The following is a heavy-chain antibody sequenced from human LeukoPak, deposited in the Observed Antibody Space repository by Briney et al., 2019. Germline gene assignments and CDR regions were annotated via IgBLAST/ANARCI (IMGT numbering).Heavy chain of an antibody. Sequence: GGSLRLSCAASGFTFSSYAMSWVRQAPGKGLGWVSAISGSGGSTYYADSVKGRFTISRDNSKNTLYLQMNSLRAEDTAVYYYAKDTYYDILTGYRYTEYFQHWGQGTLVTVSS. CDR3: AKDTYYDILTGYRYTEYFQH. V-gene: IGHV3-23*01. J-gene: IGHJ1*01. D-gene: IGHD3-9*01. CDR1: GFTFSSYA. CDR2: ISGSGGST.